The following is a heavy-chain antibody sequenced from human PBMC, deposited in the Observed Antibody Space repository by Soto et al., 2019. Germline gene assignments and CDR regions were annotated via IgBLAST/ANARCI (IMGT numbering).Heavy chain of an antibody. CDR3: PRSYYYYGMDV. CDR2: IKSKTDGGTT. CDR1: GFTFSNAW. Sequence: GGSLRLSCAASGFTFSNAWMNWVRQAPGKGLEWVGRIKSKTDGGTTDYAAPVKGRFTISRDDSKNTLYLQMNSLKTEDTAVYYCPRSYYYYGMDVWGQGTTVTVSS. J-gene: IGHJ6*02. V-gene: IGHV3-15*07.